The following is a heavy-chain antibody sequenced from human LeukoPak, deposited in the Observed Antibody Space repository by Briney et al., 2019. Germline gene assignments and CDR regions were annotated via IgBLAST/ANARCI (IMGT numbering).Heavy chain of an antibody. CDR3: ARGLQETLAWLKALSAFDI. Sequence: ASVKVSCKASGYTFNSYGISWVRQAPGQGLEWMGWISAYNGITNYAQKLQGRVTMSTDTSTSTGYMELRSLRSDDTAVYYCARGLQETLAWLKALSAFDIWGQGTMVTVSS. CDR2: ISAYNGIT. V-gene: IGHV1-18*01. D-gene: IGHD5-24*01. J-gene: IGHJ3*02. CDR1: GYTFNSYG.